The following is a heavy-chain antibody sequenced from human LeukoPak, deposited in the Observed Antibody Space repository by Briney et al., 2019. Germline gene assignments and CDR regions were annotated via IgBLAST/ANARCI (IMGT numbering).Heavy chain of an antibody. Sequence: ASVKVSCKASAYTFTDYYVHWVRQAPGQGLEWVGRINPSSGDTNYAQNFQGRVTMTRDTSISTAYMELSRLRSDDTAVYYCATTSGYLYYWGQGTLVTVSS. D-gene: IGHD5-12*01. J-gene: IGHJ4*02. CDR1: AYTFTDYY. V-gene: IGHV1-2*06. CDR2: INPSSGDT. CDR3: ATTSGYLYY.